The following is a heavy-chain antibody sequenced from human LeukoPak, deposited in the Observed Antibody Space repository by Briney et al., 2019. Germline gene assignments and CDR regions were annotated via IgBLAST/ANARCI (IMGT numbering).Heavy chain of an antibody. CDR1: GYTFTSYG. D-gene: IGHD5-18*01. Sequence: ASVKVSCKASGYTFTSYGFSWVRQAPGQGLEWMGRINPNSGGTNYAQKFQGRVTMTRDTSISTAYMELSRLRSDDTAVYYCARDSGTAMVNYWGQGTLVTVSS. J-gene: IGHJ4*02. CDR3: ARDSGTAMVNY. CDR2: INPNSGGT. V-gene: IGHV1-2*06.